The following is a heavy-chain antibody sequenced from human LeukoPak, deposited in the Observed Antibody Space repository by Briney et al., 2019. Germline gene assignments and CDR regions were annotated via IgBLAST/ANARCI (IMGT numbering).Heavy chain of an antibody. V-gene: IGHV4-61*02. D-gene: IGHD6-19*01. CDR2: IYTSGST. CDR1: GGSISSGSYY. J-gene: IGHJ6*03. Sequence: SETLSLTCTVSGGSISSGSYYWSWIRQPAGKGLEWIGRIYTSGSTNYNPSLKSRATISVDTSKKQLSLKLSSVTAADAAVYYCARGPSIAVSRYFYNYYMDVWGKGTTVTVSS. CDR3: ARGPSIAVSRYFYNYYMDV.